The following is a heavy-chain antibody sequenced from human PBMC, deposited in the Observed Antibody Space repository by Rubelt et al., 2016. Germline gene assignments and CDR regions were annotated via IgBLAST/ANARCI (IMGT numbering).Heavy chain of an antibody. CDR2: INTNTGSP. Sequence: QVQLVQSGSELKKPGASVKVSCKASGYTFTSYAINWVRQAPGQGLEWMGWINTNTGSPTFAQGFTGRFVFSLDTSVSTAYLQICTLKAEDTAVYYCARDHCAGDCSEHFYWGQGTLVTVSS. CDR1: GYTFTSYA. D-gene: IGHD2-21*02. V-gene: IGHV7-4-1*01. CDR3: ARDHCAGDCSEHFY. J-gene: IGHJ4*02.